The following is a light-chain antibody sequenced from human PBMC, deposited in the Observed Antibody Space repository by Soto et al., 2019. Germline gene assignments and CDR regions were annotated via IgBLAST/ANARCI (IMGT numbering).Light chain of an antibody. J-gene: IGKJ1*01. CDR2: AAS. CDR3: LQDYYYPLT. CDR1: QVIKND. Sequence: AIQMTQSPSSLSASVGDTVTITCRASQVIKNDLGWYQQKPGKAPKLLIYAASSLQSGVPSRFSGSGSGTDLTLTISSLQPDDFATYYCLQDYYYPLTFGQGTKVEIK. V-gene: IGKV1-6*01.